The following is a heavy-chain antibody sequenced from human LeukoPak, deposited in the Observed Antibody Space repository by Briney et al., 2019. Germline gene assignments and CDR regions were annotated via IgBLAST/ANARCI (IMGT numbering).Heavy chain of an antibody. CDR2: ISPYNSNT. V-gene: IGHV1-18*01. D-gene: IGHD6-19*01. CDR3: AREAPVAAGSDAFDI. J-gene: IGHJ3*02. CDR1: GYTFTTYG. Sequence: PLASVKVSCTSSGYTFTTYGISWMRQAPGQSLEWMGWISPYNSNTKYAQKLQGRVTMTTDTSTNTAYMEVRSLRSDDTAVYYCAREAPVAAGSDAFDIWGQGTMVTVSS.